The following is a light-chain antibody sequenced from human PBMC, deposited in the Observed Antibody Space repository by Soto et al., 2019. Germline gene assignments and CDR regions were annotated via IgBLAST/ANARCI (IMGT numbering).Light chain of an antibody. Sequence: QSVLTQPPSASGTPGQRVTFSCSGSSSNIGSNTVNWYQQLPGTAPKLLIYSNNQRPSGVPDRFSGSKSGTSASLAISGLQSEDEADYYCAAWDDSLNGPNVVFGGGTKVTVL. J-gene: IGLJ2*01. V-gene: IGLV1-44*01. CDR3: AAWDDSLNGPNVV. CDR2: SNN. CDR1: SSNIGSNT.